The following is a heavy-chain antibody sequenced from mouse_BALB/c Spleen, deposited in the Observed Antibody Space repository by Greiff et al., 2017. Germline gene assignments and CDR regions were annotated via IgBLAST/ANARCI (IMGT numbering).Heavy chain of an antibody. CDR3: ARHDGITTTGYYYAMDY. V-gene: IGHV5-12-1*01. Sequence: EVKLMESGGGLVKPGGSLKLSCAASGFAFSSYDMSWVRQTPEKRLEWVAYISSGGGSTYYPDTVKGRFTISSDTAKNTLYLQMSSLKSEDTAMYYWARHDGITTTGYYYAMDYWGQGTSVTVSS. CDR1: GFAFSSYD. D-gene: IGHD2-4*01. CDR2: ISSGGGST. J-gene: IGHJ4*01.